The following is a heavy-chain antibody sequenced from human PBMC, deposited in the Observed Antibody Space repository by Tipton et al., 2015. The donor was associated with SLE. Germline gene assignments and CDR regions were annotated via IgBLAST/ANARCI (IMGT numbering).Heavy chain of an antibody. CDR2: IYYSGCT. Sequence: TLSLTCTVFGGSISSGGYYWSWLRQHPVKGLEWIGYIYYSGCTYYNPSLKSRVTISVDTSKNQFSLKLSSVTAADTAVYYCARDRPMVQGVYYGMDVWGQGTTVTVSS. CDR1: GGSISSGGYY. J-gene: IGHJ6*02. D-gene: IGHD3-10*01. CDR3: ARDRPMVQGVYYGMDV. V-gene: IGHV4-31*03.